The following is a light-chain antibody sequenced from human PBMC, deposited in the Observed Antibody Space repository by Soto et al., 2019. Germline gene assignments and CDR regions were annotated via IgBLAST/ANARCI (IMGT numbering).Light chain of an antibody. V-gene: IGKV3D-15*01. Sequence: EIGITQSPATLSVSPGERATLSCRASQSVSSSYLARYQQKPGQAPRLLIHAGSTRATGIPARISGSGSGTEFTLTISSLQSEDFAVYYCQQFRNWPWTFGQGTKVDI. J-gene: IGKJ1*01. CDR3: QQFRNWPWT. CDR2: AGS. CDR1: QSVSSSY.